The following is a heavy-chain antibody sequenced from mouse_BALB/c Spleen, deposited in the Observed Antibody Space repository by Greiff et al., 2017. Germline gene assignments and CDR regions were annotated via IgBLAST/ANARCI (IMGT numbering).Heavy chain of an antibody. CDR3: ARDY. CDR2: IYPGSGST. CDR1: GYNFTSYW. J-gene: IGHJ2*01. V-gene: IGHV1-55*01. Sequence: VQLQQPGAELVKPGTSVKLSCKASGYNFTSYWINWVKLRPGQGLEWIGDIYPGSGSTNYNEKFKGKATFTADTSSNTAYMQLSSLTSEDSAVYYCARDYWGQGTTLTVSS.